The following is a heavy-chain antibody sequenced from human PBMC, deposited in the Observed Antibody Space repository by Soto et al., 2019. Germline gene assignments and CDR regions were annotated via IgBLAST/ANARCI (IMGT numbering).Heavy chain of an antibody. CDR2: IDSDGSST. J-gene: IGHJ4*02. Sequence: EVQLVESGGGLVQPGGSLRLSCVGSGFTFSIYWMHWVRQTPEKGLVWVSHIDSDGSSTTYADSVKGRFTISRDNAKNTLSLQIHSLSAQDTAVYYCGRDDFGLGIDYWGRGTLVTVSS. D-gene: IGHD3-16*01. CDR3: GRDDFGLGIDY. CDR1: GFTFSIYW. V-gene: IGHV3-74*01.